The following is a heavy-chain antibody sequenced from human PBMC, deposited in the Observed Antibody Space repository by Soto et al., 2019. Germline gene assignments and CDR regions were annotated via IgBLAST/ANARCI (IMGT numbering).Heavy chain of an antibody. CDR2: ISASGGAT. D-gene: IGHD5-12*01. V-gene: IGHV3-23*01. CDR1: GFTFSSYA. J-gene: IGHJ2*01. Sequence: EVQLLESGEGLVQPGGSLRLSCAASGFTFSSYAMSWVRQAPGKGLEWVAAISASGGATYYADSVKGRFTISRDNSKNTLYLQMSSLRAEDTAVYNCAKSRRSGYPRGYFDLWGRGTLVTVSS. CDR3: AKSRRSGYPRGYFDL.